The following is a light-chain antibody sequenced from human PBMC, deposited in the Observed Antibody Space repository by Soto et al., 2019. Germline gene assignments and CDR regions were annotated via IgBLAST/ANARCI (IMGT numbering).Light chain of an antibody. V-gene: IGKV3-20*01. J-gene: IGKJ3*01. CDR2: GAS. Sequence: EIVLTQSPGTLSLSPGERATLSCRASQSVSNSYLAWYQQKPGQAPRLLIYGASSRATGIPDRFSGSGSGTDFTLTISRLEPKDFAVYYCQHYGTSQGLFTFGPGTKVDIK. CDR3: QHYGTSQGLFT. CDR1: QSVSNSY.